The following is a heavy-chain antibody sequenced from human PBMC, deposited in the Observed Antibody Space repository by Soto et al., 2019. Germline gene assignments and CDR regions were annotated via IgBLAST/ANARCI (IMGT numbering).Heavy chain of an antibody. CDR3: ARLLLGYCSGGSCPDLNHKDDAFDI. CDR2: IYYSGST. Sequence: SETLSLTCTVSGGSISSSSYYWGWIRQPPGKGLEWIGSIYYSGSTYYNPSLKSRVTISVDTSKNQFSLKLSSVTAADTAVYYCARLLLGYCSGGSCPDLNHKDDAFDIWGQGTMVTVSS. J-gene: IGHJ3*02. V-gene: IGHV4-39*01. D-gene: IGHD2-15*01. CDR1: GGSISSSSYY.